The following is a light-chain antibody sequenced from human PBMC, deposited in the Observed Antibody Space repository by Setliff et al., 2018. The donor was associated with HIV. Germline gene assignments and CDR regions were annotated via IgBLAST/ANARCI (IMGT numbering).Light chain of an antibody. V-gene: IGLV2-14*01. CDR3: SSYTPSDARRM. CDR1: STDSGDYNF. Sequence: QSVLTQPASLSGSPGQSITIPCTGNSTDSGDYNFIPWFQQHPGQAPKLLVYDVSDRPSGISDRFSGSKSGNTASLTISGLQADDEANYYCSSYTPSDARRMFGGGTK. J-gene: IGLJ3*02. CDR2: DVS.